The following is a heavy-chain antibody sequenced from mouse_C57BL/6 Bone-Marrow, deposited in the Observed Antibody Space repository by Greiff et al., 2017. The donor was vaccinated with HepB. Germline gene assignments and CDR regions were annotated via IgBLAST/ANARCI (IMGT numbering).Heavy chain of an antibody. J-gene: IGHJ3*01. CDR1: GYTFTSYW. CDR3: ARKKNGYDGWFAY. D-gene: IGHD2-2*01. CDR2: IDPSDSYT. V-gene: IGHV1-69*01. Sequence: QVQLQQSGAELVMPGASVKLSCKASGYTFTSYWMHWVKQRPGQGLEWIGEIDPSDSYTNYNQKFKGKSTLTVDKSSSTAYMQLSSLTSEDSAVYYCARKKNGYDGWFAYWGQGTLVTVSA.